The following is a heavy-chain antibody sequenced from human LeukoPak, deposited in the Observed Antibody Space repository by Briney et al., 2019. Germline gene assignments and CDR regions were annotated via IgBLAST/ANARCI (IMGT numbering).Heavy chain of an antibody. V-gene: IGHV4-59*07. J-gene: IGHJ4*02. CDR3: ARVLGGGWSYYFDY. CDR1: GGSISSYY. D-gene: IGHD6-19*01. CDR2: IYYSGST. Sequence: SDTLSLTCTVSGGSISSYYWSWLRQPPGKGLEWIGYIYYSGSTNYNPSLNSGVTISVDTSKNQFSLKLSAVTAADTAVYCCARVLGGGWSYYFDYWGRGTLVTVSS.